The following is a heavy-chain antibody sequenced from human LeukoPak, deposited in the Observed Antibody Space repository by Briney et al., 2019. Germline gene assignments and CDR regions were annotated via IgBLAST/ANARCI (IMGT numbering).Heavy chain of an antibody. J-gene: IGHJ4*02. V-gene: IGHV3-7*03. CDR1: GFVFRDYY. Sequence: PGGSLRLSCAASGFVFRDYYMSWIRQAPGKGLEWVANIKQDGSEKYYVDSVKGRFTISRDNAKNSLYLQVNGLRAEDTAVYYCARGRLTPDNWGQGTLVTVSS. D-gene: IGHD1-14*01. CDR3: ARGRLTPDN. CDR2: IKQDGSEK.